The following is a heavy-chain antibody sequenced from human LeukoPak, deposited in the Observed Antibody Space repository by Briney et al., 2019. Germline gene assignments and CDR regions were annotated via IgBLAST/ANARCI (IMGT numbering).Heavy chain of an antibody. D-gene: IGHD2-15*01. CDR3: ARDRGGSYSAIDY. CDR1: RFTFSSYR. J-gene: IGHJ4*02. Sequence: GGSLSLSCAASRFTFSSYRLNWVRQAPGKGLEWVSFISSSSIPIYHAHSVKGRFTISRDNAEKSLYLQMNSLRAEDTAVYYCARDRGGSYSAIDYWGQGTLVTVSS. CDR2: ISSSSIPI. V-gene: IGHV3-48*04.